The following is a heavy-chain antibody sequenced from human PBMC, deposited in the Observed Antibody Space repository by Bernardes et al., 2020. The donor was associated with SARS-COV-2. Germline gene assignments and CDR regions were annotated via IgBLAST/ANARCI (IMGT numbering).Heavy chain of an antibody. CDR1: GGTFSTHG. Sequence: SVKVSCKASGGTFSTHGINWVRQARGLGLEWMGRIIPIFGTPIYAPEFQGRVTITADESTNTAYMELSSLLSEDTAMYYCATGPTSTGEFGSWGQGTLVTVSS. CDR3: ATGPTSTGEFGS. D-gene: IGHD2-2*01. CDR2: IIPIFGTP. J-gene: IGHJ4*02. V-gene: IGHV1-69*13.